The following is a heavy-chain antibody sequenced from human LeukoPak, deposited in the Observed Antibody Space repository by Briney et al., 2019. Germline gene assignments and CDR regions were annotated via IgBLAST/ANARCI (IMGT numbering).Heavy chain of an antibody. CDR1: GYTFTTYW. V-gene: IGHV5-51*01. Sequence: GGSLKISCKGSGYTFTTYWIAWVRQMPGEGLEWMGIIYPGDSETTYSPSFQGQVTFSADNSISTAYLQWSSPQASDTAIYYCARLLGPNRALDYWGQGTLVTVSS. CDR3: ARLLGPNRALDY. CDR2: IYPGDSET. J-gene: IGHJ4*02.